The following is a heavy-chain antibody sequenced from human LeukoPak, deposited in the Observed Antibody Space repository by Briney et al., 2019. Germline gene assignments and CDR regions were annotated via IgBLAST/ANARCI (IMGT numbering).Heavy chain of an antibody. CDR3: ARAVTSTEGY. V-gene: IGHV3-48*03. CDR1: GFTFSSYE. Sequence: GGSLRLSCAASGFTFSSYEMNWVRQAPGKGLEWVSYISSSGSTIYYADSVKGRFTISRDNAKNSLYLQMNSLRAEDTAVYHCARAVTSTEGYWGQGTLVTVSS. J-gene: IGHJ4*02. CDR2: ISSSGSTI.